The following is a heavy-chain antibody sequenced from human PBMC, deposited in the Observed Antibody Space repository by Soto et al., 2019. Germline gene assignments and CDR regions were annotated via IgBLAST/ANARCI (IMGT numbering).Heavy chain of an antibody. J-gene: IGHJ3*02. CDR2: ILVGGST. D-gene: IGHD2-8*02. CDR1: GFICSSYD. V-gene: IGHV3-23*01. Sequence: LRLSCAVSGFICSSYDMIWVRQAPGKGLAWVSTILVGGSTHYEDSVQGRFTISRDTSKNTVYLHMNSLTAGDAAVYYCAKATATGGGAFEIYGQGTMVTVSS. CDR3: AKATATGGGAFEI.